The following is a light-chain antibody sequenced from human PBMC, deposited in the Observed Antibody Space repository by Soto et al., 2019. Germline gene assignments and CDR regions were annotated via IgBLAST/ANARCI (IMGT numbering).Light chain of an antibody. CDR2: DAS. J-gene: IGKJ1*01. CDR3: KPRSIWPRT. V-gene: IGKV3-11*01. CDR1: QSISSY. Sequence: EIVLTQSPATLSLSPGERATLSCRASQSISSYLAWYQHKPGQSPRLLIYDASNMATGITARFSGSGSGTDFTLTISSLQPEDFAGYYCKPRSIWPRTFGQGTKLDMK.